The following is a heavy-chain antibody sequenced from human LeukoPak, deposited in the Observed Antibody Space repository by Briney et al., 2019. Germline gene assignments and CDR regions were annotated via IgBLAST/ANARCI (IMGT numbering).Heavy chain of an antibody. D-gene: IGHD2-2*01. J-gene: IGHJ5*02. Sequence: SETLSLTCAVYGGSFSGYYWSWIRQPPGKGLEWIGEINHSGSTNQNPSLKSRVTISVDTSKNQFSLKLSSVTAADTAVYYCARHSGGTCYVSLDPWGQGTLVTVSS. V-gene: IGHV4-34*01. CDR1: GGSFSGYY. CDR2: INHSGST. CDR3: ARHSGGTCYVSLDP.